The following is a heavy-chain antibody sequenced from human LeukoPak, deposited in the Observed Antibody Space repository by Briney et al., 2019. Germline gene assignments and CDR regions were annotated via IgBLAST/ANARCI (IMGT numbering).Heavy chain of an antibody. V-gene: IGHV3-23*01. D-gene: IGHD4-17*01. J-gene: IGHJ4*02. CDR2: ISGSGGST. CDR3: AKCLLLRSDDYAPFDY. CDR1: RYTFSSYA. Sequence: GGSLRLSCAASRYTFSSYAMSWVRQAPGKGLEWVSAISGSGGSTYYADSVKGRFTISRDNSKNTLYLQMNSLRAEDTAVYYCAKCLLLRSDDYAPFDYWGQGILVTVSS.